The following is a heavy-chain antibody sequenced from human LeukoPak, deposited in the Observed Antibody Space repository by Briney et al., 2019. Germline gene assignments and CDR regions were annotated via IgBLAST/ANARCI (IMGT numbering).Heavy chain of an antibody. V-gene: IGHV1-2*02. CDR1: AYTFTGYD. D-gene: IGHD3-10*01. Sequence: VNLSCYGSAYTFTGYDIWLVRQAPGQGVEWMGWIDSNSGGTRYAENFQGRVTMTRDTSISTVYMELSGLRSDDTPVYYSTRDHWGENHWGQGTLVTVSS. CDR2: IDSNSGGT. J-gene: IGHJ5*02. CDR3: TRDHWGENH.